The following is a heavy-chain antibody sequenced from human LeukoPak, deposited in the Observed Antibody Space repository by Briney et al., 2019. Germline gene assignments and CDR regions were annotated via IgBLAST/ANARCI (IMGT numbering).Heavy chain of an antibody. D-gene: IGHD6-6*01. CDR2: MNPNSGTT. CDR1: GYTFTSYD. Sequence: ASVKVSCKASGYTFTSYDINWVRQATGQGLEWMGWMNPNSGTTGYAQKFQGRVTMTRNTSISTAYMELSSLRSEDTAVYYCASNPIYGSSSGFDYWGQGTLVTVSS. V-gene: IGHV1-8*01. J-gene: IGHJ4*02. CDR3: ASNPIYGSSSGFDY.